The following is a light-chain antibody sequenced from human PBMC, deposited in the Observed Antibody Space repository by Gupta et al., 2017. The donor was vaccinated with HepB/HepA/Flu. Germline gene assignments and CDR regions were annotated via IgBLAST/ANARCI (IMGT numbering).Light chain of an antibody. CDR3: QNYNSAPLT. Sequence: DIQMTQSPPSLSASVGDRVTITCRASQGIGNHLAWYQQKPGKVPEVLISAASYLQPGVPSRFSGSGSGPEFTLTITDLQPEDTATYYCQNYNSAPLTFGHGTRVEIK. J-gene: IGKJ1*01. V-gene: IGKV1-27*01. CDR1: QGIGNH. CDR2: AAS.